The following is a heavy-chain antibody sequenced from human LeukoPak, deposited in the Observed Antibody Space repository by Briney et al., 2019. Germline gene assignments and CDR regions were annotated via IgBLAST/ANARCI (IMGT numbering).Heavy chain of an antibody. CDR1: GFTFSSYE. CDR2: ISSSGSTI. V-gene: IGHV3-48*03. CDR3: ARVGAYLGEDYYYYYMDV. Sequence: PGGSLRLSCAASGFTFSSYEMNWVRQAPGKGLEWVSYISSSGSTIYYADSVKGRFTISRDNAKNSLYLQMNSLRAEDTAVYYCARVGAYLGEDYYYYYMDVWGKGTTVTISS. D-gene: IGHD3-16*01. J-gene: IGHJ6*03.